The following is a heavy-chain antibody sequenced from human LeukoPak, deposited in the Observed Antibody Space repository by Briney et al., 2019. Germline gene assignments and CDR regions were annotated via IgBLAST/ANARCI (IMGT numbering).Heavy chain of an antibody. Sequence: SETLSLTCTVSGYSIGVGYYWGWTRQPPGKGLEWIGTIFQSVSTYYNPSLKSRVTTSVDTSKNQFSLKLSSVTAADTAVYYCARNNSNGFDFWSQGTLVTVSS. D-gene: IGHD6-19*01. CDR2: IFQSVST. J-gene: IGHJ4*02. V-gene: IGHV4-38-2*02. CDR1: GYSIGVGYY. CDR3: ARNNSNGFDF.